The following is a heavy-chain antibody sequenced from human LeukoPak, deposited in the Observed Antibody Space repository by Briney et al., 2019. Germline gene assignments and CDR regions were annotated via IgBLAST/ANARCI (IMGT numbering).Heavy chain of an antibody. CDR2: FDPEDGET. V-gene: IGHV1-24*01. Sequence: ASVKVSCKVSGYSLSELSMHWVRQAPGKGLEWMGGFDPEDGETFYAQNFQGRVTMALDTSTDTAYMELSSLRSEDTAVYYCASGHTTYFFQDWGQGTLVSVSS. CDR1: GYSLSELS. J-gene: IGHJ4*02. D-gene: IGHD3-9*01. CDR3: ASGHTTYFFQD.